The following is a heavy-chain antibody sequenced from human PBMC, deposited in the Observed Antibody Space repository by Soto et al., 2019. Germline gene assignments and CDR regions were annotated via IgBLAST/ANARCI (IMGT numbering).Heavy chain of an antibody. CDR3: AHRRVTRIVVASDAFDI. V-gene: IGHV2-5*02. D-gene: IGHD3-22*01. CDR2: IYWDDDK. J-gene: IGHJ3*02. Sequence: QITLKESGPTLVKPTQTLTLTCTFSGFSLSTSGVGVGWIRQPPGKALEWLALIYWDDDKRYSPSLKSRLTITKDTSTNQVVLTMTTMDPVDTATYYCAHRRVTRIVVASDAFDIWGQGTLVTVSS. CDR1: GFSLSTSGVG.